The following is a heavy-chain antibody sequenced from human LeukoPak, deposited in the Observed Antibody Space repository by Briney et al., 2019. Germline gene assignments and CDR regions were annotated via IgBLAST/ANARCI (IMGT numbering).Heavy chain of an antibody. CDR1: GFTFSSYA. CDR3: ARDPYSSTWSYGMDV. V-gene: IGHV3-23*01. D-gene: IGHD6-6*01. Sequence: GGSLRLSCAASGFTFSSYAMSWVRQAPGKGLEWVSAISGSGGSTYYADSVKGRFTISRDNAKNSLFLQMNTLRAEDTAVYYCARDPYSSTWSYGMDVWGQGTTVTVSS. J-gene: IGHJ6*02. CDR2: ISGSGGST.